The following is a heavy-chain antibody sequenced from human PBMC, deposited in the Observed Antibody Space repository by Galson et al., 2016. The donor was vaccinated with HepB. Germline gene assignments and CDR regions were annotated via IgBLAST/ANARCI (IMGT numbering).Heavy chain of an antibody. J-gene: IGHJ6*02. CDR1: GYNFTSYW. D-gene: IGHD6-19*01. Sequence: QSGAEVKKPGESLRISCKGSGYNFTSYWINWVRQMPGKGLEWMGRIDPSDSYTNYSPSFQGHVTISADKSISTAYLQWSSLKASDTAMYYCARLLGWEQWLVSDYYYYGLDVWGQATTVTVSS. CDR3: ARLLGWEQWLVSDYYYYGLDV. V-gene: IGHV5-10-1*01. CDR2: IDPSDSYT.